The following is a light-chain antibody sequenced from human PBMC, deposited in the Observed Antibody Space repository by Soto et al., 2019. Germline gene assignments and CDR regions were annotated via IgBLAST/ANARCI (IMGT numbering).Light chain of an antibody. J-gene: IGKJ2*01. Sequence: DIQMTQSPSSLSASVGDRVTITCRASQSISSYLNWYHHKPGTAPKLLIYTASSLQSGVPSRFSAGGSGTSITRTISRLQPEQFATDYGQQSYSTRYTFGKETNQQI. CDR1: QSISSY. V-gene: IGKV1-39*01. CDR2: TAS. CDR3: QQSYSTRYT.